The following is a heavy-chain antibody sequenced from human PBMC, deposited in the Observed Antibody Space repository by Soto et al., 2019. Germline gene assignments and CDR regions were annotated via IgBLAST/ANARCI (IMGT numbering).Heavy chain of an antibody. V-gene: IGHV4-59*08. J-gene: IGHJ4*02. CDR1: GGSISSYY. D-gene: IGHD5-12*01. CDR2: IYYSGST. Sequence: SETLSLTCTVSGGSISSYYWSWIRQPPGKGLEWIGYIYYSGSTNYNPSLKSRVTISVDTSKNQFSLKLSSVTAADTAVYYCARVTVATIRYFDYWGQGTLVTVSS. CDR3: ARVTVATIRYFDY.